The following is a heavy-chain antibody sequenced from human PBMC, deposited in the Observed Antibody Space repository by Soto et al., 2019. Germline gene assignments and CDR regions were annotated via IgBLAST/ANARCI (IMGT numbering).Heavy chain of an antibody. V-gene: IGHV4-31*03. CDR2: IYYSGST. CDR1: GGSISSGGYY. J-gene: IGHJ3*02. D-gene: IGHD1-26*01. CDR3: ARHPPLVGSRAFDI. Sequence: QVQLQESGPGLVNPSQTLSLTCTVSGGSISSGGYYWSWIRQHPGKGLEWIGYIYYSGSTYYNPSLKSRVTISVDTSKNQFSLKLSSVTAADTAVYYCARHPPLVGSRAFDIWGQGTMVTVSS.